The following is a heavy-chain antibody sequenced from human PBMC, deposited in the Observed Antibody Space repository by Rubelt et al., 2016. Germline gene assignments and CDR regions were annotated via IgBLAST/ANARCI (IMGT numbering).Heavy chain of an antibody. Sequence: QVQLVQSGAEVKKPGSSVKVSCKASGGTFSSYAISWVRQAPGQGLEWMGRIIPILGIANYAQKFQGRVTITADKSTSTAYMELSSLRSEDTAVYYCAREVYAKSYYGMDVWGQGTTVTVSS. CDR2: IIPILGIA. CDR3: AREVYAKSYYGMDV. V-gene: IGHV1-69*09. D-gene: IGHD2-8*01. J-gene: IGHJ6*02. CDR1: GGTFSSYA.